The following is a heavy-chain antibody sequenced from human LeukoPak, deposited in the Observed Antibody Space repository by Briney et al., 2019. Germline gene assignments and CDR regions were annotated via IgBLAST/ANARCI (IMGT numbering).Heavy chain of an antibody. CDR3: ARDLSGYDFDY. D-gene: IGHD5-12*01. CDR1: GYTFTSYY. CDR2: INPSGGST. Sequence: ASVKVSCKASGYTFTSYYMHWVRQAPGQGLEWMGIINPSGGSTSYARKFQGRVTMTRDTSTSTVYMELSSLRSEDTAVYYCARDLSGYDFDYWGQGTLVTVSS. V-gene: IGHV1-46*01. J-gene: IGHJ4*02.